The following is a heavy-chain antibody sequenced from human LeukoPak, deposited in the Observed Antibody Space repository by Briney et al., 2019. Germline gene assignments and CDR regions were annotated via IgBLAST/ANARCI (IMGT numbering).Heavy chain of an antibody. CDR2: ISSSGSTI. V-gene: IGHV3-11*04. Sequence: PGGSLRLSCAASGFTFSDYYMSWIRQAPGKGLEWVSYISSSGSTIYYADSVKGRFTISRDNAKNSLYLQMNSLRAEDTAVYYCARGPKPRPELSYYYDSSGYYYGAFDIWGQGTMVTVSS. CDR1: GFTFSDYY. CDR3: ARGPKPRPELSYYYDSSGYYYGAFDI. D-gene: IGHD3-22*01. J-gene: IGHJ3*02.